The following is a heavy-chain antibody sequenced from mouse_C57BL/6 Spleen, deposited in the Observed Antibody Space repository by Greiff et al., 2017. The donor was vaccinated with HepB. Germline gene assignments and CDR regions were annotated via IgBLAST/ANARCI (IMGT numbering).Heavy chain of an antibody. CDR2: IDPEDGET. CDR3: AHYYGSSYWYFDV. Sequence: EVQLQQSGAELVKPGASVKLSCTASGFNIKDYYMHWVKQRTEQGLEWIGRIDPEDGETKYAPKFQGKATITADKSSSTAYMQLSSLTSEDSAVYYCAHYYGSSYWYFDVWGTGTTVTVSS. CDR1: GFNIKDYY. V-gene: IGHV14-2*01. D-gene: IGHD1-1*01. J-gene: IGHJ1*03.